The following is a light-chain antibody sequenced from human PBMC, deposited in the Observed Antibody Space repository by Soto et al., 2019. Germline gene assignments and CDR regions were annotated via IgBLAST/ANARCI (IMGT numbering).Light chain of an antibody. Sequence: DIQMTQSPSTLSASVGDRVTITCRASQSIGSWLAWYQQKPGKAPKLLIYQASSLESGVPSRFSGSGSGTEFTLTISSLQPDDFATYYCQQCNTYTRTFGQGTNVEIK. CDR1: QSIGSW. V-gene: IGKV1-5*03. J-gene: IGKJ1*01. CDR2: QAS. CDR3: QQCNTYTRT.